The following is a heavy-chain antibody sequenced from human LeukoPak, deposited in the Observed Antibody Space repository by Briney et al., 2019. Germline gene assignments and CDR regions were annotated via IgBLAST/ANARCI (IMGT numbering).Heavy chain of an antibody. CDR2: ISGSGGST. Sequence: PGGSLRLSCAASGFTFSSYAMSWVRRAPGKGLEWGSAISGSGGSTYYADSVKGRFTISRDNSKNTLYLQMNSLRAEDTAVYYCAKVRKYYYDSSGFGFDYWGQGTLVTVSS. CDR3: AKVRKYYYDSSGFGFDY. J-gene: IGHJ4*02. V-gene: IGHV3-23*01. D-gene: IGHD3-22*01. CDR1: GFTFSSYA.